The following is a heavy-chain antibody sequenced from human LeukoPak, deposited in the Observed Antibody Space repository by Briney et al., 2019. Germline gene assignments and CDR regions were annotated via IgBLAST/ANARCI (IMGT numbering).Heavy chain of an antibody. CDR1: GGSFSGYY. CDR3: ASRGYCSGGSCYYFDY. D-gene: IGHD2-15*01. V-gene: IGHV4-34*01. J-gene: IGHJ4*02. Sequence: SETLSLTCAVYGGSFSGYYWSWIRQPPGKGLEWIGEINHSGSTNYNPSLKSRVTISVDTSKNQFSLKLSPVTAADTAVYYCASRGYCSGGSCYYFDYWGQGTLVTVSS. CDR2: INHSGST.